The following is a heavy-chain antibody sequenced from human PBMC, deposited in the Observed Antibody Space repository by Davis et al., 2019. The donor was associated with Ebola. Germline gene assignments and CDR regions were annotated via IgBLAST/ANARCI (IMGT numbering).Heavy chain of an antibody. CDR1: GGSIGSYY. V-gene: IGHV3-21*01. J-gene: IGHJ4*02. Sequence: PSEILSLTCTVSGGSIGSYYWTWVRQAPGKGLEWVSSISSSSSYKYYADSVKGRFTISRDNSKNTLYLQMNSLRAEDTAVYFCAKDQPYYDILTGYFDYWGQGTLVTVSS. D-gene: IGHD3-9*01. CDR2: ISSSSSYK. CDR3: AKDQPYYDILTGYFDY.